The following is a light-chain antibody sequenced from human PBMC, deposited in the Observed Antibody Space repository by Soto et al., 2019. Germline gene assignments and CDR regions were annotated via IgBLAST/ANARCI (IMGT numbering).Light chain of an antibody. J-gene: IGKJ1*01. CDR1: QAIRND. CDR3: LQDKNYPWT. V-gene: IGKV1-6*01. CDR2: GAS. Sequence: AIQMTQSPSSLSASVGDRVTISCRASQAIRNDLGWYQQKPGKAPNLLICGASSFESGVPSRFSVSGSVTDCTLTISSRQPEDLATYYCLQDKNYPWTFGQGTKGEI.